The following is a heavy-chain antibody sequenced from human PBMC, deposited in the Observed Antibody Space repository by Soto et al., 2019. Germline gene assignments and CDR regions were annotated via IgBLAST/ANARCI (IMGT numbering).Heavy chain of an antibody. CDR1: GFTFSSYG. D-gene: IGHD1-26*01. J-gene: IGHJ4*02. CDR2: ISYDGSNK. CDR3: AKVGWEPPGLDY. V-gene: IGHV3-30*18. Sequence: QVQLVESGGGVVQPGRSLRLSCAASGFTFSSYGMHWVRQAPGKGLEWVAVISYDGSNKYYADSVKGRFTISRDNSKNTLDLQMNSLRAEDTAVYYCAKVGWEPPGLDYWGQGTLVTVSS.